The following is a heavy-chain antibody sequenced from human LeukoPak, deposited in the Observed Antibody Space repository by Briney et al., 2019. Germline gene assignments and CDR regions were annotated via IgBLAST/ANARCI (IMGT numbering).Heavy chain of an antibody. Sequence: SLRLSCAASGFTFSDYYMSWIRQAPGKGLEWVSSISSSSSYIYYADSVKGRFTISRDNAKNSLYLQMNSLRAEDTAVYYCARGRGLGSSDYYYYGMDVWGQGTTVTVSS. D-gene: IGHD6-19*01. V-gene: IGHV3-11*06. J-gene: IGHJ6*02. CDR1: GFTFSDYY. CDR2: ISSSSSYI. CDR3: ARGRGLGSSDYYYYGMDV.